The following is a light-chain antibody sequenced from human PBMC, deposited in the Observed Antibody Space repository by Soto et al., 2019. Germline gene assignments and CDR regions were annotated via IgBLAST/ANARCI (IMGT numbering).Light chain of an antibody. CDR2: SNN. J-gene: IGLJ1*01. CDR1: SSNIGSTT. Sequence: QSVLTQPPSASGTPGQRVTISCSGSSSNIGSTTVDWYQQLPGTAPKLLLYSNNQRPSGVPDRFSGSKSGTSASLAISGLQSEDEADYYCAAWDYSLNGYVFGTGTKVTVL. V-gene: IGLV1-44*01. CDR3: AAWDYSLNGYV.